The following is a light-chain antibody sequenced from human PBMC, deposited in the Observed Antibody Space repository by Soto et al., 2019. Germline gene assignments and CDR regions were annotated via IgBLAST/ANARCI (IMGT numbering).Light chain of an antibody. J-gene: IGKJ1*01. Sequence: DFQMTQAPTTLSASIGDRVTVSCRSSESIKTWLAWNQHKPGKAPKLLIYDASSLESGVPSRFSGSGSGTEFTVTISSLQPDDFATYYCQQYNSYSPWTFGQGTRWIS. CDR1: ESIKTW. V-gene: IGKV1-5*01. CDR3: QQYNSYSPWT. CDR2: DAS.